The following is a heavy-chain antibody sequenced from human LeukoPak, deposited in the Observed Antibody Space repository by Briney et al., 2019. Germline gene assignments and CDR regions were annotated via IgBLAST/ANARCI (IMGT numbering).Heavy chain of an antibody. Sequence: ASVKVSCKASGYTFTSYGISWVRQAPGQGLEWMGWISAYNGNTNYAQKLQGRVTMTTDTSTSTAYMELRSLRSDDTAVYYCASGGQLYDSSGYPDYWGQGTLVTVSS. V-gene: IGHV1-18*01. CDR3: ASGGQLYDSSGYPDY. D-gene: IGHD3-22*01. CDR1: GYTFTSYG. CDR2: ISAYNGNT. J-gene: IGHJ4*02.